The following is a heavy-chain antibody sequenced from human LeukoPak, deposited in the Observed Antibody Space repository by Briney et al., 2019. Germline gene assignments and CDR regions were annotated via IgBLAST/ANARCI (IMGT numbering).Heavy chain of an antibody. CDR2: INHSGST. D-gene: IGHD3-10*01. V-gene: IGHV4-34*01. CDR3: ARAPKRGTYYYGSGSPYFDY. CDR1: GGSFSGYY. J-gene: IGHJ4*02. Sequence: SETLSLTCAVYGGSFSGYYWSWIRQPPGKGLEWIGEINHSGSTNYNPSLKSRVTISVDTSKNQFSLKLSSVTAADTAVYYCARAPKRGTYYYGSGSPYFDYWGQGTLVTVSS.